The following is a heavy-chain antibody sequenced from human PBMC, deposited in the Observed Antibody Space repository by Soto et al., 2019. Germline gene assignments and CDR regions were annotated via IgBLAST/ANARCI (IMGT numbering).Heavy chain of an antibody. D-gene: IGHD6-19*01. Sequence: EVQLLEFGGGLVQPGGSLRLSCAASGFTFSSYAMSWVRQAPGKGLEWVSAISGSGGTTYYADSVKGRFTFSRDNSKNTLYLQMNSLRAEDTAVYYCAKTANGWFSAFDIWVQGTMVTVSS. CDR3: AKTANGWFSAFDI. V-gene: IGHV3-23*01. CDR1: GFTFSSYA. CDR2: ISGSGGTT. J-gene: IGHJ3*02.